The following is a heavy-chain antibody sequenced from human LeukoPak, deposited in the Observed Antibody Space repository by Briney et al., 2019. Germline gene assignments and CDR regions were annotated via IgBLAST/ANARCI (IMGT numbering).Heavy chain of an antibody. CDR2: ISGSGGST. J-gene: IGHJ4*02. Sequence: PGGSPRLSCAASGFTFSSYAMSWVRQAPGKGLEWVSAISGSGGSTYYADSVKGRFTISRDNSKNTLYLQMNSLRAEDTAVYYCAKLRDGDPVGYFDYWGQGTLVTVSS. D-gene: IGHD4-17*01. CDR3: AKLRDGDPVGYFDY. CDR1: GFTFSSYA. V-gene: IGHV3-23*01.